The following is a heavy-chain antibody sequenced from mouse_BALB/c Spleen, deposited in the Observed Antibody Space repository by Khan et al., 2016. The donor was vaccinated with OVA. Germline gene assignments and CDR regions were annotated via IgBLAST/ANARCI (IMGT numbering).Heavy chain of an antibody. Sequence: DVQLVESGGDLVKPGGSLKLSCAASGFTFSSYSMSWVRQTPDKRLEWVAPISSGGDYTYYPDSVKGRFTISRDNAKNTLYLQMSSLQSEDTAMYYCARHLTGSFAYWGQGTLVTVSA. CDR1: GFTFSSYS. J-gene: IGHJ3*01. D-gene: IGHD4-1*01. CDR3: ARHLTGSFAY. V-gene: IGHV5-6*01. CDR2: ISSGGDYT.